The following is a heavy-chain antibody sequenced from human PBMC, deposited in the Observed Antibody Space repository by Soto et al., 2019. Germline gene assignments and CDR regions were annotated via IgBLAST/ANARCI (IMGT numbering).Heavy chain of an antibody. V-gene: IGHV4-4*02. CDR1: GGSVRAPDW. J-gene: IGHJ5*01. CDR3: ARVRQGCSANNCYFDP. D-gene: IGHD1-1*01. CDR2: VHISGHS. Sequence: SETLSLTCTLSGGSVRAPDWWNWVRQSPDKGLEWIAEVHISGHSNYNPSPRSRVSVSIDSSKNQFYLNLNSVTAADTAIYYCARVRQGCSANNCYFDPWGQGTQVTVSS.